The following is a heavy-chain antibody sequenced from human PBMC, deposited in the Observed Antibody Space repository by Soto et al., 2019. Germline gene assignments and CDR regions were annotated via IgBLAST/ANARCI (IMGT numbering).Heavy chain of an antibody. V-gene: IGHV3-53*02. CDR2: VYSGGAT. Sequence: QLVETGGGLIQPGTSLTLSCAASGFSVSRNYMNWVRQAPGKGLEWVSFVYSGGATFYADSVKGRFILSRDDSQNTMYLQMNNLRAEDMAVYYCARVPGRLWGRGTLVTVAS. CDR1: GFSVSRNY. D-gene: IGHD3-10*01. J-gene: IGHJ4*01. CDR3: ARVPGRL.